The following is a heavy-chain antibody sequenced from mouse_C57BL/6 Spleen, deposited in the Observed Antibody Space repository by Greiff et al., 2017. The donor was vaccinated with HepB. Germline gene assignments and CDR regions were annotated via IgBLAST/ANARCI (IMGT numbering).Heavy chain of an antibody. D-gene: IGHD4-1*01. CDR1: GFTFSSYA. J-gene: IGHJ1*03. Sequence: DVMLVESGGGLVKPGGSLKLSCAASGFTFSSYAMSWVRQTPEKRLEWVATISDGGSYTYYPDNVKGRFTISRDNAKNNLYLQMSHLKSEDTAMYYCARDPGTNWYFDVWGTGTTVTVSS. V-gene: IGHV5-4*01. CDR3: ARDPGTNWYFDV. CDR2: ISDGGSYT.